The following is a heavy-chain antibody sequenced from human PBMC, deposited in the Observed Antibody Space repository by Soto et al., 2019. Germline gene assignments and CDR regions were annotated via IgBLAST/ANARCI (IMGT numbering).Heavy chain of an antibody. Sequence: GGSLRLSCAASGFSFSNYGMHWVRQTPGRGLEWVAIIWLNGGNIGYAESVKGRFTVSRDDSKNTLYLQMNSLRAEDTAVYYCANDQLYIRGVIHNWFDPWGQGTLVTVSS. J-gene: IGHJ5*02. V-gene: IGHV3-33*06. CDR2: IWLNGGNI. CDR1: GFSFSNYG. CDR3: ANDQLYIRGVIHNWFDP. D-gene: IGHD3-10*02.